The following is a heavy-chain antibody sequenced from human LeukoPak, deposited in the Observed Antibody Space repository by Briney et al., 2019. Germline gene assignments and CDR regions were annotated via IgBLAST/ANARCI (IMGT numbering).Heavy chain of an antibody. CDR2: IYNSGST. CDR1: GGSIRSDY. J-gene: IGHJ6*03. CDR3: ARHPEGHYYMDV. Sequence: SETLSLTCTVSGGSIRSDYWSWIRQPPGKGLEWIGYIYNSGSTNYSPSPRVSISADTSKNQFSLELSSVTAADTAVYYCARHPEGHYYMDVWGKGTTVTVSS. D-gene: IGHD1-14*01. V-gene: IGHV4-59*08.